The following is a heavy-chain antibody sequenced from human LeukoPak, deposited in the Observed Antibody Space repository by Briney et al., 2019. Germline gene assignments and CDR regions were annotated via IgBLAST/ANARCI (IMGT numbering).Heavy chain of an antibody. V-gene: IGHV3-30*02. CDR1: GFTFSNYG. J-gene: IGHJ3*02. D-gene: IGHD5-18*01. CDR3: VTEGYGYGHHSFDI. CDR2: IRYDGSNK. Sequence: GGSLRLSCAASGFTFSNYGMHWVRQAPGKGLEWVAFIRYDGSNKYSADSVKGRSTISRDNSKNTLYLQMNSLKAEDTAVYYCVTEGYGYGHHSFDIWGQGTVVSVSS.